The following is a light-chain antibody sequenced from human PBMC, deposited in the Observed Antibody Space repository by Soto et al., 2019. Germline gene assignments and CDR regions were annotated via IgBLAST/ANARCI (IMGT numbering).Light chain of an antibody. J-gene: IGLJ3*02. CDR1: TSNIGAGYD. Sequence: QSVLTQPPSVSGAPGQRVTISCTGSTSNIGAGYDVHWYQQLPGTAPKLLIYGSVNRPSGVPDRFSGSKSGASASLAITGLQAEDEADYYCQSYDSSLRVFGGGTKLTVL. CDR2: GSV. CDR3: QSYDSSLRV. V-gene: IGLV1-40*01.